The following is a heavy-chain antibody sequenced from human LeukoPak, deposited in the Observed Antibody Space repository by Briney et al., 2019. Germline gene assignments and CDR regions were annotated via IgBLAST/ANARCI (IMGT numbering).Heavy chain of an antibody. Sequence: GGSLRHSCAASGFSFRSYWMSWVRQAPGKGLEWVANINHDGSVKYYLDSVKGRFTASRDNDKNSLYLQMNSLRVEDTAVYYCATSRDSSGVDWGQGNLVTVSS. J-gene: IGHJ4*02. V-gene: IGHV3-7*01. D-gene: IGHD3-22*01. CDR1: GFSFRSYW. CDR2: INHDGSVK. CDR3: ATSRDSSGVD.